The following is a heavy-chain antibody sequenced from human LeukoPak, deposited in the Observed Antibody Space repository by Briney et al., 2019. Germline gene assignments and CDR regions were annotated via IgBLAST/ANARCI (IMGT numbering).Heavy chain of an antibody. D-gene: IGHD3-9*01. J-gene: IGHJ4*02. V-gene: IGHV1-2*02. Sequence: ASVKVSCKASGYTFTGYYMHWVRQAPGQGLEWMGWINPNSGGTNYAQKFQGRVTMTRDTSISTAYMELSRLRSDDTAVYYCARGNYDILTGYYMRDDYWGRGTLVTASS. CDR3: ARGNYDILTGYYMRDDY. CDR1: GYTFTGYY. CDR2: INPNSGGT.